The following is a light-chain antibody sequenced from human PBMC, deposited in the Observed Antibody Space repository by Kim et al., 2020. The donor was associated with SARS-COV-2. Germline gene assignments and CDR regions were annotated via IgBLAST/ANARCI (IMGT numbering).Light chain of an antibody. J-gene: IGKJ4*01. Sequence: ASLGDRVTITCRASQRISSWLAWYQKIPGKAPKVLIYGASSLESGVPSRFSGSGSGTEFTLTISSLQPDDFSTYYCQQYNSYPLTFGGGTKVDIK. CDR1: QRISSW. V-gene: IGKV1-5*01. CDR3: QQYNSYPLT. CDR2: GAS.